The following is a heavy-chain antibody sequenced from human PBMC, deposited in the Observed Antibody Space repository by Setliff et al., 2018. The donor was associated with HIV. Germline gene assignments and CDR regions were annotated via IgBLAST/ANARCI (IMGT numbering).Heavy chain of an antibody. CDR1: GYTFTDYY. CDR2: INPNSGGT. D-gene: IGHD3-3*01. J-gene: IGHJ6*03. CDR3: ATGTIEGLTRYDYYYMDV. V-gene: IGHV1-2*02. Sequence: ASVKVSCKASGYTFTDYYVHWVRQAPGQGLEWMGWINPNSGGTNYAQKFQGRVTMTRDTSISTAYMELSRLRSDDTAVFYCATGTIEGLTRYDYYYMDVWGKGTTVTVSS.